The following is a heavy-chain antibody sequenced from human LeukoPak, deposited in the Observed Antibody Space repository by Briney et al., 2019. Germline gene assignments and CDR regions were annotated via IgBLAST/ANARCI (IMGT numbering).Heavy chain of an antibody. V-gene: IGHV3-48*03. D-gene: IGHD4-23*01. Sequence: GGSLRLSCAASGFTFSSYEMHWVRQAPGKGLEWVSYISSSGSTIYYADSVKGRFTISRDNAKNSLSLQMNSLRAEDTAVYYCARGYGGSSPFDYWGQGTLVTVSS. CDR2: ISSSGSTI. CDR3: ARGYGGSSPFDY. J-gene: IGHJ4*02. CDR1: GFTFSSYE.